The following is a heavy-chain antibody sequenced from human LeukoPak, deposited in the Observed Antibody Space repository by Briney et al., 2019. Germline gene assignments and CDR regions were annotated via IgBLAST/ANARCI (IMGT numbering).Heavy chain of an antibody. Sequence: SETLSLTCTVSGDFISSYYWSWIRQPAGKGLEWIGLIYSSEDINYNPSLKSRVTISVDKSNNQFSLTLTSVTAADTAVYYCAREYYDILTGYSNYNWFDPWGQGTLVTVSS. CDR2: IYSSEDI. D-gene: IGHD3-9*01. CDR1: GDFISSYY. J-gene: IGHJ5*02. CDR3: AREYYDILTGYSNYNWFDP. V-gene: IGHV4-4*07.